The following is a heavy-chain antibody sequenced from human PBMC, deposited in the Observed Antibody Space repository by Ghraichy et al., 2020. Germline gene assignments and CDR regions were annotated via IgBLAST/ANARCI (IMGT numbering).Heavy chain of an antibody. CDR1: GFTFSSYA. V-gene: IGHV3-23*01. CDR2: ISGSGGST. CDR3: AKVQSYDSSGYSYDY. Sequence: GESLNISCAASGFTFSSYAMSWVRQAPGKGLEWVSAISGSGGSTYYADSVKGRFTISRDNSKNTLYLQMNSLRAEDTAVYYCAKVQSYDSSGYSYDYWGQGTLVTVSS. J-gene: IGHJ4*02. D-gene: IGHD3-22*01.